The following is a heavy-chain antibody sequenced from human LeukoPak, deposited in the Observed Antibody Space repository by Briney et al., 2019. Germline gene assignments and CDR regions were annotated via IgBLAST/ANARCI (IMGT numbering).Heavy chain of an antibody. D-gene: IGHD3-9*01. CDR2: ISWNSGSI. J-gene: IGHJ4*02. CDR1: GFTFDDYA. CDR3: AKDAMGILTGPNFDY. Sequence: PGRSLRLSCAASGFTFDDYAMHWVRQAPGKGLEWVSGISWNSGSIGYADSVKGRFTISRDNAKNSLYLQMNSLRAEDTALYYCAKDAMGILTGPNFDYWGQGTLVTVSS. V-gene: IGHV3-9*01.